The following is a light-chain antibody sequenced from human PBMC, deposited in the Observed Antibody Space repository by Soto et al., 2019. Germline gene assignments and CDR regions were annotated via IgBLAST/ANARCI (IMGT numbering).Light chain of an antibody. CDR2: DVT. Sequence: QSALTQPRSVSGSPGQSVTISCTGTSGDVGAYDRVSWYQHHPTKAPKLIIYDVTNRPSGVPYRFSGSKSGSTASLTISEVQAEDEAYYYCCSHAGGSSWVFGGGTKLTVL. J-gene: IGLJ3*02. V-gene: IGLV2-11*01. CDR3: CSHAGGSSWV. CDR1: SGDVGAYDR.